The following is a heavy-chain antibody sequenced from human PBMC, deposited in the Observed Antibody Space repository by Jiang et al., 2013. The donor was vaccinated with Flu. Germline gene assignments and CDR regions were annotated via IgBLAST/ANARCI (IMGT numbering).Heavy chain of an antibody. V-gene: IGHV4-59*01. CDR1: GGSISSYY. Sequence: GPGLVKPSETLSLTCTVSGGSISSYYWSWIRQPPGKGLEWIGYIYYSGSTNYNPSLKSRVTISVDTSKNQFSLKLSSVTAADTAVYYCARADYYDSSGYYLDYWGQGTLVTVSS. CDR2: IYYSGST. J-gene: IGHJ4*02. CDR3: ARADYYDSSGYYLDY. D-gene: IGHD3-22*01.